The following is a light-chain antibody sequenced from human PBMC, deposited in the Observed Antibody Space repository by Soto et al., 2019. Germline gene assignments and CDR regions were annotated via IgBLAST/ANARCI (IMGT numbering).Light chain of an antibody. Sequence: DIVMTQSPLSLPVTPGEPASISCRSSQSLLQSNGYNYLDWYLQKPGQSPQLLIYFGSNRASGVPERFGGSGSGTDFTLKISRVEAEDVGLYFCMQALQCISFGQGTRLEIK. CDR1: QSLLQSNGYNY. CDR2: FGS. J-gene: IGKJ5*01. V-gene: IGKV2-28*01. CDR3: MQALQCIS.